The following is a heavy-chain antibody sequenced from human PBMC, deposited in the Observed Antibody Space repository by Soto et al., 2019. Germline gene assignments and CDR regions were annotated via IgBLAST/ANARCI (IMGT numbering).Heavy chain of an antibody. J-gene: IGHJ4*02. CDR3: ASVDHDPHSYGYY. Sequence: EVQLVESGGGLVQPGGSLRLSCAASGFTFSSYWMSWVRQAPGKGLEWVANIKQDGSEKYYVDSVKGRFTISRDNAKNSLYLQMNSLRAEDTAVYYCASVDHDPHSYGYYWGQGTLVTVSS. CDR2: IKQDGSEK. CDR1: GFTFSSYW. V-gene: IGHV3-7*03. D-gene: IGHD5-18*01.